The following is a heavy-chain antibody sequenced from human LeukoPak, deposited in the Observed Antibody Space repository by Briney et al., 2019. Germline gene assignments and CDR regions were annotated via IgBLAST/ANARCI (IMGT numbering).Heavy chain of an antibody. CDR2: ISGSGGST. J-gene: IGHJ5*02. CDR3: AKRASSSWYWFDP. D-gene: IGHD6-13*01. V-gene: IGHV3-23*01. Sequence: GGSLRLSCAASGFTFSSYAMSWVRQAPGKGLELVLAISGSGGSTYYADSVKGRFTISRDNSKNRLYLQMNSLRAEDPAVYYCAKRASSSWYWFDPWGQGTLVTVSS. CDR1: GFTFSSYA.